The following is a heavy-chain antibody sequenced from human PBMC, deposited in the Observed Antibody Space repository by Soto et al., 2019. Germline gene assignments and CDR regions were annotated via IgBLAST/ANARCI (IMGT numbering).Heavy chain of an antibody. V-gene: IGHV3-74*01. J-gene: IGHJ4*01. CDR1: GFTFSSYW. Sequence: GGSLRLSCAASGFTFSSYWMHWVRRAPGEGLVWVSHIDPNGSPTHCADSVKGRFTISRDNAKNTLYLQMNNLRAEDTGVYYCASFSDPIDYWGHGTLVTVS. CDR3: ASFSDPIDY. D-gene: IGHD1-26*01. CDR2: IDPNGSPT.